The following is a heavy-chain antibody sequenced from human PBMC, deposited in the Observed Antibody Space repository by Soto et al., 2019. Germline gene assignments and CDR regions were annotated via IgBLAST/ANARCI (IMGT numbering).Heavy chain of an antibody. CDR3: ARVWELRKDYAFDI. CDR2: IIPIFGTA. V-gene: IGHV1-69*13. CDR1: GGTFSSYA. Sequence: SVKVSCKACGGTFSSYAISWVRQAPGQGLEWMGGIIPIFGTANYAQKFQGRVTITADESTSTAYMELSSLRSEDTAVYYCARVWELRKDYAFDIWGQGTMVTVSS. J-gene: IGHJ3*02. D-gene: IGHD1-26*01.